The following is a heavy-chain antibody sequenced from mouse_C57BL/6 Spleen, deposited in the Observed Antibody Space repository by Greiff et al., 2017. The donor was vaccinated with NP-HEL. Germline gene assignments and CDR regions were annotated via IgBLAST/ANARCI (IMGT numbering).Heavy chain of an antibody. V-gene: IGHV1-61*01. Sequence: VQLQQPGAELVRPGSSVKLSCKASGYTFTSYWMDWVKQRPGQGLEWIGNIYPSDSETHYNQKFKDKATLTVDKSSSTAYMQLSSLTSEDSAVYYCARWGYGSSYVDWFAYWGQGTLVTVSA. J-gene: IGHJ3*01. CDR1: GYTFTSYW. CDR2: IYPSDSET. CDR3: ARWGYGSSYVDWFAY. D-gene: IGHD1-1*01.